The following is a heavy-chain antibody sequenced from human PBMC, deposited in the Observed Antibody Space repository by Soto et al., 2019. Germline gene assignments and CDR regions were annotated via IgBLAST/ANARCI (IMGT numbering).Heavy chain of an antibody. CDR3: ARAMGYSYGFEYYYGMDV. CDR2: ISSSSTI. CDR1: GFTFSSYS. Sequence: GGSLRLSCAASGFTFSSYSMNWVRQAPGKGLEWVSYISSSSTIYYADSVKGRFTISRDNAKNSLYLQMNSLRDEDTAVYYCARAMGYSYGFEYYYGMDVWGQGTTVTVSS. V-gene: IGHV3-48*02. J-gene: IGHJ6*02. D-gene: IGHD5-18*01.